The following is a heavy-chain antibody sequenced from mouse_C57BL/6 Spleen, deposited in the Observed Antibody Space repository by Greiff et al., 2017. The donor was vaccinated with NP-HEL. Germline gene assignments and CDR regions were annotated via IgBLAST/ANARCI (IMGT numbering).Heavy chain of an antibody. Sequence: VKLLESGPELVKPGASVKISCKASGYAFSSSWMNWVKQRPGKGLEWIGPIYPGDGDTNYNGKFKGKATLTADKSSSTAYMQLSSLTSEDSAVYFCARSGLLRYFDYWGQGTTLTVSS. J-gene: IGHJ2*01. V-gene: IGHV1-82*01. CDR1: GYAFSSSW. CDR2: IYPGDGDT. D-gene: IGHD1-1*01. CDR3: ARSGLLRYFDY.